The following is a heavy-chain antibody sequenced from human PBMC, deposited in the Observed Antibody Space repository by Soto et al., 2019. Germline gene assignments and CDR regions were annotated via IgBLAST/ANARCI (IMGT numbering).Heavy chain of an antibody. Sequence: QVQLVQSGAEVKKPGSSVKVSCKASGGTFSSYAISWVRQAPGQGLEWMGGIIPIFGTANYAQKFQGRVTITADESTSTAYMELSGLRSEDTAVYYCAGSGWSAPRRYYFDYWGQGTLVTVSS. CDR2: IIPIFGTA. D-gene: IGHD6-19*01. CDR3: AGSGWSAPRRYYFDY. J-gene: IGHJ4*02. V-gene: IGHV1-69*01. CDR1: GGTFSSYA.